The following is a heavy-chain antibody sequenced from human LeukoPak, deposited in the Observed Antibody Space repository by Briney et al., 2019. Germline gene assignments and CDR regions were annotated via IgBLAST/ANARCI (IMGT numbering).Heavy chain of an antibody. Sequence: GRSLRLSCAASGFTFSSYAMHWVRQAPGKGLEWVAAVAFDGGNKYYADSVRGRLTISRDNSKNTLYLQMNSLRAEDTAVYYCARAGRADGDYHYFDYWGQGALVTVSS. CDR1: GFTFSSYA. J-gene: IGHJ4*02. D-gene: IGHD4-17*01. CDR2: VAFDGGNK. CDR3: ARAGRADGDYHYFDY. V-gene: IGHV3-30-3*01.